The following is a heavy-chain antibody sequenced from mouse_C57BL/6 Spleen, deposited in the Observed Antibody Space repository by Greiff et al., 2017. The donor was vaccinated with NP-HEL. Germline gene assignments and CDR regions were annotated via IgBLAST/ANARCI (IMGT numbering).Heavy chain of an antibody. Sequence: QVQLQQSGPELVKPGASVKISCKASGYAFSSSWMNWVKQRPGKGLEWIGRIYPGDGDTNYNGKFKGKATLTADKSSSTAYMQLSSLTSEDSAVYFCARNLDGSSYEFAYWGQGTLVTVSA. D-gene: IGHD1-1*01. V-gene: IGHV1-82*01. J-gene: IGHJ3*01. CDR1: GYAFSSSW. CDR3: ARNLDGSSYEFAY. CDR2: IYPGDGDT.